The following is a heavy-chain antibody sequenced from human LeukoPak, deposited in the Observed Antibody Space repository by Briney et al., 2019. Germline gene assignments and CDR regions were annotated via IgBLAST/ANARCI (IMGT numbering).Heavy chain of an antibody. CDR3: AKDFGIQLWSTRGVFDI. Sequence: PGRSLRLSCVASGFTFSTYGMNWVRQAPGKRLEWVAVISHHGSNKFYADSVKGRFTIFRDNSNNMVYLQMDGLRAEDTAVYYCAKDFGIQLWSTRGVFDIWGQGTMVTVSS. J-gene: IGHJ3*02. V-gene: IGHV3-30*18. CDR1: GFTFSTYG. D-gene: IGHD5-18*01. CDR2: ISHHGSNK.